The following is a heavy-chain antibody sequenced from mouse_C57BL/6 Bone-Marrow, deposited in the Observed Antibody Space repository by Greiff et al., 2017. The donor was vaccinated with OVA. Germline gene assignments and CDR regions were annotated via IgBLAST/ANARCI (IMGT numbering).Heavy chain of an antibody. D-gene: IGHD1-1*01. V-gene: IGHV3-6*01. Sequence: EVQLQESGPGLVKPSQSLSLTCSVTGYSITSGYYWNWIRQFPGNKLEWMGYISYDGSNNYNPSLKNRISITRDTSKNQFFLKLNSVTTEDTATYYCANIYYYGSSFARDVWGTGTTVTVSS. CDR2: ISYDGSN. J-gene: IGHJ1*03. CDR3: ANIYYYGSSFARDV. CDR1: GYSITSGYY.